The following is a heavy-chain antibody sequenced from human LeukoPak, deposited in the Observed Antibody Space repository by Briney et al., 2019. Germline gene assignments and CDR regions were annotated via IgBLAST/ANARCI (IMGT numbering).Heavy chain of an antibody. CDR2: IVPILGTA. CDR3: ARVPLGSSWPYYFDY. CDR1: GGTFSTYA. V-gene: IGHV1-69*04. Sequence: SVKVSCKASGGTFSTYAISWVRQAPGQGLEWVGRIVPILGTANYAQNFQGRVTITADRSTTTAYMELSSLRSEDTAVYYCARVPLGSSWPYYFDYWGQGTLVTVSS. J-gene: IGHJ4*02. D-gene: IGHD6-13*01.